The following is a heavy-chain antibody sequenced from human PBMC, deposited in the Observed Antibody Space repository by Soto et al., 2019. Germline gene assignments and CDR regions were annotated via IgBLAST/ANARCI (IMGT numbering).Heavy chain of an antibody. CDR2: INHSGST. J-gene: IGHJ4*02. Sequence: QVQLQQWGAGLLKPSETLSLTCAVYCGSFSGYYWSWIRQPPGKGLEWIGEINHSGSTNYNPALKSRVTISAHASKNPFALKLSSVSAADTAVYYCARPSRFDCWGQGTLVTVSS. CDR3: ARPSRFDC. D-gene: IGHD6-6*01. CDR1: CGSFSGYY. V-gene: IGHV4-34*01.